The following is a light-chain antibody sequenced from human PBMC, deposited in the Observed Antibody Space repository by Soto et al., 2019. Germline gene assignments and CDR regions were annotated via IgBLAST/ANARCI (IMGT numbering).Light chain of an antibody. CDR3: ATWDESLNGVV. CDR1: SSNIGINT. V-gene: IGLV1-44*01. J-gene: IGLJ3*02. Sequence: QSVLTQPPSVSATPGQSVTISCSGTSSNIGINTVNWYQQLPGTTPKLVIHTSTQRPSGVPDRFSGSRSGTSASLAISGLQSEDGAEYYCATWDESLNGVVFGGGTKVTVL. CDR2: TST.